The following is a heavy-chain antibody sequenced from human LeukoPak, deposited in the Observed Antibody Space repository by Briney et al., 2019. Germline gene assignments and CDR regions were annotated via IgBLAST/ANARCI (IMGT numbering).Heavy chain of an antibody. D-gene: IGHD4-17*01. CDR1: GASISGYY. CDR3: ARHDYGYNMGDY. CDR2: VHTRERA. Sequence: PSETLSLTCTVSGASISGYYWSWIRQPPGRGLEWIAYVHTRERANYNPSLKRRATISVDSSKSQFSLKLSSVSAADTAVYYCARHDYGYNMGDYWGQGTLVTVSP. V-gene: IGHV4-59*08. J-gene: IGHJ4*02.